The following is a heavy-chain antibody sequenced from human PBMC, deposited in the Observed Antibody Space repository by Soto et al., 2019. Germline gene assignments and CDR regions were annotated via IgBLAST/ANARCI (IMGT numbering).Heavy chain of an antibody. CDR1: GFTFSSYS. J-gene: IGHJ5*02. V-gene: IGHV3-21*01. Sequence: EVQLVESGGGLVKPGGSLRLSCAASGFTFSSYSMNWVRQAPGKGLEWVSSISSSSSYIYYADSVKGRFTISRDNAKNSLYLQMNSLRAEDTAVYYCASDTHCSGGSCYPYNWFDPWGQGTLVTVSS. D-gene: IGHD2-15*01. CDR3: ASDTHCSGGSCYPYNWFDP. CDR2: ISSSSSYI.